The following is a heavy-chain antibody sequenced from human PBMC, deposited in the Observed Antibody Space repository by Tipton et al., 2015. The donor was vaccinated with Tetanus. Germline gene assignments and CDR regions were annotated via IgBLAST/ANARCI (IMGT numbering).Heavy chain of an antibody. D-gene: IGHD2-21*01. V-gene: IGHV3-23*01. J-gene: IGHJ1*01. CDR2: ISGSGDTT. Sequence: SLRLSCAASGFTFNRYGINWVRQAPGKGLVWVSSISGSGDTTYYADSVRGRFNVSRDNSKDTVYLVVRSLRDEDTAVYYCATDGLPRGFVMVEATTQKCFRHWGRGALVTVS. CDR3: ATDGLPRGFVMVEATTQKCFRH. CDR1: GFTFNRYG.